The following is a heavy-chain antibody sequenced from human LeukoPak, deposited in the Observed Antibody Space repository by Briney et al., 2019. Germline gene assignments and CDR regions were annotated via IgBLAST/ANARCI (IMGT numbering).Heavy chain of an antibody. J-gene: IGHJ4*02. CDR2: IYHSGST. CDR3: AKDRRLASYDY. D-gene: IGHD3-22*01. CDR1: GDSISSTIYY. Sequence: PSETLSLTCTVSGDSISSTIYYWGWIRQPPGKGLEWIGCIYHSGSTYYNPSLKSRVTISVDTSKNQFSLNLSSVTAADTAVYYCAKDRRLASYDYWGQGALVAVSS. V-gene: IGHV4-39*07.